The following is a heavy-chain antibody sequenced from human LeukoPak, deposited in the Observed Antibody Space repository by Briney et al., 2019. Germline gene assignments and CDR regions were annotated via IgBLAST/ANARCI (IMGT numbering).Heavy chain of an antibody. Sequence: ASVKVSCKASGYTFTSYAMHWVRQAPGQRLEWMGWINAGNGNTKYSQKFQGRVTITRDTSASTAYMELSSLRSEDTAVYYCARDLPTYYDFWSGYYSAMVSGAFDYWGQGTLVTVSS. D-gene: IGHD3-3*01. J-gene: IGHJ4*02. CDR3: ARDLPTYYDFWSGYYSAMVSGAFDY. CDR2: INAGNGNT. CDR1: GYTFTSYA. V-gene: IGHV1-3*01.